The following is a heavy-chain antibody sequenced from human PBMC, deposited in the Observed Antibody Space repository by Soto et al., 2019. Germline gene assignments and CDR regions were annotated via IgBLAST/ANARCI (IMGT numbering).Heavy chain of an antibody. Sequence: SVKVSCKSSGGTFSSYAISWVRQAPGQGLEWMGGIIPIFGTANYAQKFQGRVTITADESTSTAYMELSSLRSEDTAVYYCARGAGTTDGNFDPWGQGTLVTVSS. CDR3: ARGAGTTDGNFDP. CDR1: GGTFSSYA. D-gene: IGHD1-1*01. CDR2: IIPIFGTA. V-gene: IGHV1-69*13. J-gene: IGHJ5*02.